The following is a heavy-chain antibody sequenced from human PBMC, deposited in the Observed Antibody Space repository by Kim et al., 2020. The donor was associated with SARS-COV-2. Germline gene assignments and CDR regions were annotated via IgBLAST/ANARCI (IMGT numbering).Heavy chain of an antibody. D-gene: IGHD6-19*01. CDR3: AKDIQAAALGGGWYYFDY. Sequence: GGSLRLSCAASGFNFDDYAMHWVRQAPGKGLEWVSCISWRRRSIGYADSVKGRFTISRDNAKNSLYLQMNSLRTEDTALYYCAKDIQAAALGGGWYYFDYWGQGTLVTVSS. CDR2: ISWRRRSI. CDR1: GFNFDDYA. J-gene: IGHJ4*02. V-gene: IGHV3-9*01.